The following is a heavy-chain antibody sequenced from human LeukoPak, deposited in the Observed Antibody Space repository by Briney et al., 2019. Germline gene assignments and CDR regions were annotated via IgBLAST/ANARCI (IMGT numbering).Heavy chain of an antibody. J-gene: IGHJ3*02. V-gene: IGHV4-59*01. Sequence: PSETLSLTCTVSGGSISSYYWSWIRQPPGKGLEWIGYISYSGSTDYNPSLKSRVTISLDTSKNQFSMRLSSVTAADTAVYYCARETRLHSGSYSNDAFDIWGQGTMVTVSS. CDR2: ISYSGST. CDR1: GGSISSYY. CDR3: ARETRLHSGSYSNDAFDI. D-gene: IGHD1-26*01.